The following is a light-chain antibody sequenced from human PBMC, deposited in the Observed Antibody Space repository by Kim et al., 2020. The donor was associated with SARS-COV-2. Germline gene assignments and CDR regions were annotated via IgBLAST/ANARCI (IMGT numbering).Light chain of an antibody. V-gene: IGLV1-47*03. J-gene: IGLJ1*01. CDR1: SSHIGSNY. Sequence: GQRLTISCSGSSSHIGSNYVYWYQQLPGTAPKLLIYRNNQRPSGVPDRFSGSKSGTSASLAISGLLSEDEADYYCAAWDDSLSGYVFGTGTKVTVL. CDR3: AAWDDSLSGYV. CDR2: RNN.